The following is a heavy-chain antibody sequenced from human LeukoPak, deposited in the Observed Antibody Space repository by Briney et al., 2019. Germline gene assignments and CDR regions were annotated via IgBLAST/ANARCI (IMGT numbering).Heavy chain of an antibody. CDR3: ASSGGPVDAFDI. CDR2: IYYSGST. J-gene: IGHJ3*02. Sequence: SETLSLTCTVSGGSISSYYWSWIRQPPGKGLEWIGYIYYSGSTNYNPSLKSRVTISVDTSKNQFSLKLRSVTAADTAVYYCASSGGPVDAFDIWGQGTMVTVSS. CDR1: GGSISSYY. V-gene: IGHV4-59*08. D-gene: IGHD3-10*01.